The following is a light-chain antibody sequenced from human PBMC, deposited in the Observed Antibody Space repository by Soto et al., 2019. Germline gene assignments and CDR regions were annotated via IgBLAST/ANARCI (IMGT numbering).Light chain of an antibody. J-gene: IGKJ4*01. V-gene: IGKV1-12*01. Sequence: DIQMTQSPSSVSASVGDRVTITCRASERINTYLAWYQQQPGKAPKLLIYAASSLQSEVPSRFSGSGSGTEFTLTISNLQPEDFATYYCQQANSPPLTFGGRTKVDIK. CDR2: AAS. CDR1: ERINTY. CDR3: QQANSPPLT.